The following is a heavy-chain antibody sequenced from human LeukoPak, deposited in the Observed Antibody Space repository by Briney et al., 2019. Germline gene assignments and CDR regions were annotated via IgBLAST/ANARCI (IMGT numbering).Heavy chain of an antibody. CDR2: IYYSGRT. CDR3: AGGDFWSGYYNGYNWFDP. V-gene: IGHV4-30-4*08. CDR1: GGSISSGDYY. D-gene: IGHD3-3*01. J-gene: IGHJ5*02. Sequence: PSQTLSLTCTVSGGSISSGDYYWSWIRQPPGKGLEWIGFIYYSGRTYYNPPLKSRVTISLDTSKNQFSLKLSSVTAADTAVYYCAGGDFWSGYYNGYNWFDPWGQGTLVTVSS.